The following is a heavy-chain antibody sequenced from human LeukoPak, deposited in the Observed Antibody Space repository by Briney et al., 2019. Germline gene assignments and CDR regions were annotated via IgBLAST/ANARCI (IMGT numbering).Heavy chain of an antibody. Sequence: SETLSLTCTVSGGSISSYYWSWIRQPPGKGLEWIGYIYYSGSTNYNPSLKSRVTLSVDTSKNQFSLRLSSVTAADTAVYYCARVTGYVMEDYFDYWGQGTLVTVSS. J-gene: IGHJ4*02. CDR3: ARVTGYVMEDYFDY. V-gene: IGHV4-59*01. CDR1: GGSISSYY. D-gene: IGHD6-13*01. CDR2: IYYSGST.